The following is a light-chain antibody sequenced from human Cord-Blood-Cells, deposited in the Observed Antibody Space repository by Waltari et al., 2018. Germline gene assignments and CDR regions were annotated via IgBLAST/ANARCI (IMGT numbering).Light chain of an antibody. Sequence: SYVLTQPPSVSVAPGKTARITCGGNNIGSKSVHWYQQKPGQAPVLVIYYDSDRPSGIPERFSGSNAGNTATLTISRVEAGDEADDYCQVWDSSSDHPVFGGGTKLTGL. CDR3: QVWDSSSDHPV. V-gene: IGLV3-21*04. CDR1: NIGSKS. CDR2: YDS. J-gene: IGLJ3*02.